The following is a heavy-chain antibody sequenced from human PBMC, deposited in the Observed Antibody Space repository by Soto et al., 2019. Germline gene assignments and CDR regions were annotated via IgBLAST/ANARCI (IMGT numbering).Heavy chain of an antibody. CDR3: AKVSQQLVREAYYFDY. CDR2: ISWNSGSI. CDR1: GFTFDDYA. Sequence: GGSLRLSCAASGFTFDDYAMHWVRQAPGKGLEWVSGISWNSGSIGYADSVKGRFTISRDNAKNSLYLQMNSLRAEDTALYYCAKVSQQLVREAYYFDYWGQGTLVTVSS. D-gene: IGHD6-13*01. J-gene: IGHJ4*02. V-gene: IGHV3-9*01.